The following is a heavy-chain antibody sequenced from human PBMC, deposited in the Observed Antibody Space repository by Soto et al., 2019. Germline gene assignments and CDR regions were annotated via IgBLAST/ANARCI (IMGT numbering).Heavy chain of an antibody. D-gene: IGHD3-10*01. Sequence: PSETLSLTCAVSGGSISSSNWWSWVRQPPGKGLEWIGEIYHSGSTNYNPSLKSRVTISVDKSKNQFSLKLSSVTAADTAVYYCARAGYGSGSYFGGMDVWGQGTAVTVSS. CDR1: GGSISSSNW. J-gene: IGHJ6*02. V-gene: IGHV4-4*02. CDR3: ARAGYGSGSYFGGMDV. CDR2: IYHSGST.